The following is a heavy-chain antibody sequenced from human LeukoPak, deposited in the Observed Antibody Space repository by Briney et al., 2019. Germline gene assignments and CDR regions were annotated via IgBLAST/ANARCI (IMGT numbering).Heavy chain of an antibody. CDR3: ARTQFGGVIEAFDI. Sequence: SETLSLTCTVSGGSISSSSYYWGWIRQPPGKGLEWIGSIYYSGSTYYNPSLKSRVTISVDTSKNQFSLKLSSVTAADTAVYYCARTQFGGVIEAFDIWGQGTMVTVSS. CDR1: GGSISSSSYY. V-gene: IGHV4-39*01. J-gene: IGHJ3*02. D-gene: IGHD3-16*02. CDR2: IYYSGST.